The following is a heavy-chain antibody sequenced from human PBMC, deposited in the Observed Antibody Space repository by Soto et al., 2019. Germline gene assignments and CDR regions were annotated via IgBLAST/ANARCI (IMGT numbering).Heavy chain of an antibody. D-gene: IGHD5-12*01. V-gene: IGHV3-23*01. CDR2: ISGSGGRT. Sequence: EVHLLESGGGLVQPGGSLRFACAASGFTFSNYGMTWVRQAPGRGLEWVSAISGSGGRTFYADPLKCQFSNSRENYKNTPFLQMNSLRAGDTAVYYCTKGSSASERGSPEHWGQGTLVTVSS. CDR1: GFTFSNYG. CDR3: TKGSSASERGSPEH. J-gene: IGHJ1*01.